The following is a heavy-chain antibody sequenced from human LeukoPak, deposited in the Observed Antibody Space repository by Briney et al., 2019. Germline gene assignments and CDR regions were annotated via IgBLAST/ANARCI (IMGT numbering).Heavy chain of an antibody. V-gene: IGHV4-39*01. CDR2: TYYGGNT. D-gene: IGHD1-1*01. CDR1: GGSISLTSYF. CDR3: ARHRTRLNWFDP. J-gene: IGHJ5*02. Sequence: PSETLSLTCTVSGGSISLTSYFWGWIRQPPGKELEWIGSTYYGGNTYYHSSLKSRVTIFVDTSKNQFSLKLRSVTAADTAVYYCARHRTRLNWFDPWGQGTLVTVSS.